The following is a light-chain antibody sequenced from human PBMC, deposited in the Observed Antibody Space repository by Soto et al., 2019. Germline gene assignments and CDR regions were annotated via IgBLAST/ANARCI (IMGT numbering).Light chain of an antibody. CDR2: EVS. Sequence: QSALTQPPSVSGSPGQSVTISCTGTSSDVGNYNRVSWYQQPPGTAPKVIIYEVSNRPSGVPDRFSGSKSGNTASLTISGLHADDEAHYYCSSYTRSSTYVFGTGTKLTVL. CDR1: SSDVGNYNR. CDR3: SSYTRSSTYV. V-gene: IGLV2-18*02. J-gene: IGLJ1*01.